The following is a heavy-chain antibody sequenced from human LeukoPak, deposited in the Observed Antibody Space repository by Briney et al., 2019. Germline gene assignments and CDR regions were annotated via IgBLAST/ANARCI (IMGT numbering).Heavy chain of an antibody. V-gene: IGHV4-30-2*01. D-gene: IGHD5-24*01. CDR1: GGSISNGGYS. J-gene: IGHJ3*02. CDR2: IYHSGST. Sequence: SETLSFTCVVSGGSISNGGYSWNWIRQPPGKGLEWIGYIYHSGSTYYNPSLKSRVTISVDRSKNQFSLKLSSVTAADTAVYYCARVPQPTISNGFDIWGQGTMVTVSS. CDR3: ARVPQPTISNGFDI.